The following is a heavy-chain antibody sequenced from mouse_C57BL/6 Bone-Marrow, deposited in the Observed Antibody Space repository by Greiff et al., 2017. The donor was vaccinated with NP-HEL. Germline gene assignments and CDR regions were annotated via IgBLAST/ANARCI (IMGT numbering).Heavy chain of an antibody. V-gene: IGHV1-19*01. J-gene: IGHJ2*01. CDR1: GYTFTDYY. CDR2: INPYNGGT. CDR3: ARGRTGVAYY. Sequence: SGPVLVKPGASVKMSCKASGYTFTDYYMNWVKQSHGKSLEWIGVINPYNGGTSYNQKFKGKATLTVDKSSSTAYMELNSLTSEDSAVYDCARGRTGVAYYWGQGTTLTVSS. D-gene: IGHD1-1*01.